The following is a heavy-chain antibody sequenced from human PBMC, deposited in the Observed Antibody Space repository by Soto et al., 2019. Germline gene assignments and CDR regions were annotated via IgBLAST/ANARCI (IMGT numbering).Heavy chain of an antibody. Sequence: EVHLLESGGALVQPGGSLSLSCAASGFTFSGYSMSWVRQSARKGLEWVASILGSDGSTFYADSVKGRFTISRDDSKNTLFLEMKSLRPEDTAVYFCTKHPYVDYIFYFQHWCQGTLVAVSS. CDR3: TKHPYVDYIFYFQH. V-gene: IGHV3-23*01. J-gene: IGHJ1*01. CDR2: ILGSDGST. CDR1: GFTFSGYS. D-gene: IGHD4-4*01.